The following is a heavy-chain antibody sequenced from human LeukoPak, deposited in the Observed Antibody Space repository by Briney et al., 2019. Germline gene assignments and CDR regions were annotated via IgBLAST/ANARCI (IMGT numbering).Heavy chain of an antibody. V-gene: IGHV4-59*01. CDR3: ARDLVYSSSTKSYYYGMDV. CDR2: IYYSGST. Sequence: SETLSLTCTVSGGSISSYYWSWIRQPPGKGLEWIGYIYYSGSTNYNPSLKSRVTISVDTSKNQFSLKLSSVTAADTAVYYCARDLVYSSSTKSYYYGMDVWGQGTTVTVSS. CDR1: GGSISSYY. D-gene: IGHD6-6*01. J-gene: IGHJ6*02.